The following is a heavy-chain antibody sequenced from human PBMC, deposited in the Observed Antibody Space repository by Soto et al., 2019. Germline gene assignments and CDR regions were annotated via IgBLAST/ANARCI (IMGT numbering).Heavy chain of an antibody. CDR3: ARVPGP. V-gene: IGHV4-30-2*01. J-gene: IGHJ5*02. CDR1: CGSISSCGYS. CDR2: IYHSGST. Sequence: SETLSVTCAVSCGSISSCGYSWSWIRQPPGKGLDWIGYIYHSGSTYYNPSLKSRVTISVDRSKNQFSLKLSSVTAADTAVYYCARVPGPWGQGTLVTVSS.